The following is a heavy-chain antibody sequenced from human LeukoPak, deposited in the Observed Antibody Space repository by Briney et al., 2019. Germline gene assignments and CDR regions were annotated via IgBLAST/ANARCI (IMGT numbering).Heavy chain of an antibody. CDR3: ARDLKTTMVRGITRGDY. V-gene: IGHV3-21*01. Sequence: GGSLRLSCAASGFTFSSYSMNWVRQAPGKGLEWVSSISSSSSYIYYADSVKGRFTISRDNAKNSLYLQMNSLRAEDTAVYYCARDLKTTMVRGITRGDYWGQGTLVTVSS. J-gene: IGHJ4*02. CDR2: ISSSSSYI. D-gene: IGHD3-10*01. CDR1: GFTFSSYS.